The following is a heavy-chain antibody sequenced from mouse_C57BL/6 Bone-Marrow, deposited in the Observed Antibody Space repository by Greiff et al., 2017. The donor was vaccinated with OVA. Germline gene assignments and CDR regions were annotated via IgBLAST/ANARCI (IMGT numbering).Heavy chain of an antibody. J-gene: IGHJ3*01. CDR2: IYPGSGST. Sequence: LQQPGASVKMSCKASGYTFTSYWITWVKQRPGQGLEWIGDIYPGSGSTNYNEKFKSKATLTVDTSSSTAYMQLSSLTSEDSAVYYCAIPYYSNFSWFAYWGQGTLVTVSA. CDR1: GYTFTSYW. D-gene: IGHD2-5*01. CDR3: AIPYYSNFSWFAY. V-gene: IGHV1-55*01.